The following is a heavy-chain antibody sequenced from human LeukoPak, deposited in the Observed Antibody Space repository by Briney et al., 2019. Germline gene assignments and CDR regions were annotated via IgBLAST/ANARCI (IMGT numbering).Heavy chain of an antibody. D-gene: IGHD3-10*01. CDR1: GFTFTNFW. Sequence: PGGSLRLSCAASGFTFTNFWMSWVRQAPGKGLEGVANIKQDGSEKYYVDSVKGRFTISRDNAENSLHLQMNSLRAEDTAVYYCARAKYGSGSCYPYWGQGTMVTVST. CDR2: IKQDGSEK. J-gene: IGHJ3*01. CDR3: ARAKYGSGSCYPY. V-gene: IGHV3-7*01.